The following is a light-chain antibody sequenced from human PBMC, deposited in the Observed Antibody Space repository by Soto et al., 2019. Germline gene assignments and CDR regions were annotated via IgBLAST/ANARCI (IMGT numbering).Light chain of an antibody. J-gene: IGKJ1*01. Sequence: EMVMTQSPATLAVSPGEGATLSCRASQGVRTKVAWYQQKPGQPPRLLIYGASTRAIGIPDRFSGSGSGTEFTLTISSLQSEDFATYYCQQTSSTPTFGQGTKVDIK. CDR2: GAS. V-gene: IGKV3-15*01. CDR1: QGVRTK. CDR3: QQTSSTPT.